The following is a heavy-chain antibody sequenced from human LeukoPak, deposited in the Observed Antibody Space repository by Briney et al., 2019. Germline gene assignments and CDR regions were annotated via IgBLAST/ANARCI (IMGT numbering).Heavy chain of an antibody. CDR2: IYYSGST. V-gene: IGHV4-30-4*07. CDR3: ARDRYCSGGSCYSSNGFDI. D-gene: IGHD2-15*01. CDR1: GGSISSGGYS. J-gene: IGHJ3*02. Sequence: PSETLSLTCAVSGGSISSGGYSWSWIRQPPGKGLEWIGYIYYSGSTYYNPSLKSRVTISVDTSKNQFSLKLSSVTAADTAVYYCARDRYCSGGSCYSSNGFDIWGQGTMVTVSS.